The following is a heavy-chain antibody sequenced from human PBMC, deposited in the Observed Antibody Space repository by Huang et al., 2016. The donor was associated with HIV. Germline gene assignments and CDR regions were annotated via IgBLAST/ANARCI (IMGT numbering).Heavy chain of an antibody. V-gene: IGHV4-34*02. J-gene: IGHJ6*03. D-gene: IGHD3-3*01. CDR1: GASFTTYF. CDR3: ARLPTPSYYDTWSLSPVEEDFFYFNMDL. Sequence: QVRLEQWGEGVVKPSDTLSLTCAVYGASFTTYFWSWIRQSPVKGLQWIWEIKPGGPSNDNLVFQSRVIMLVAPLKNQFPLSLRDMTAADAAIYYCARLPTPSYYDTWSLSPVEEDFFYFNMDLWGRGTPVIVSS. CDR2: IKPGGPS.